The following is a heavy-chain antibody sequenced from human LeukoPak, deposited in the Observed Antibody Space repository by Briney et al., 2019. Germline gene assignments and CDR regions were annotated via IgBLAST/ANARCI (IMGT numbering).Heavy chain of an antibody. CDR1: GGSFSGYN. V-gene: IGHV4-34*01. D-gene: IGHD5-24*01. CDR3: ARGVYTEMSTIMGHFDR. CDR2: INHSGST. J-gene: IGHJ4*02. Sequence: SETLSLTCAVFGGSFSGYNWNWLRQPPRKGVEWIGEINHSGSTNYNPSLRSRVTISLDTSKNQFSLKLSSVTAADTAVYYCARGVYTEMSTIMGHFDRWGRGTPVAVSS.